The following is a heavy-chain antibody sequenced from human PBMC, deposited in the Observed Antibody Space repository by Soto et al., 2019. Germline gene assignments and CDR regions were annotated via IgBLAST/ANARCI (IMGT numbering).Heavy chain of an antibody. D-gene: IGHD2-2*01. Sequence: PGGSVRLSCASSGCAFSSYSMNWVRQAPGKGLEWVSYISSSSSTIYYADSVKGRFTISRDNAKNSLYLQMNSLRAEDTAVYYCARDRRYCSSTSCPSDAFDTWGQGTMVTVSS. CDR1: GCAFSSYS. V-gene: IGHV3-48*01. CDR3: ARDRRYCSSTSCPSDAFDT. CDR2: ISSSSSTI. J-gene: IGHJ3*02.